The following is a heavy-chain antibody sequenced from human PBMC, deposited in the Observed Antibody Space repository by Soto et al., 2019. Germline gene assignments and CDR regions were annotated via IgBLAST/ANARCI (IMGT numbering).Heavy chain of an antibody. V-gene: IGHV4-34*01. CDR3: AREVSKYSGYDFDY. J-gene: IGHJ4*02. CDR2: INHSGST. D-gene: IGHD5-12*01. CDR1: GGSFSGYY. Sequence: SETLSLTCAVYGGSFSGYYWSWIRQPPGKGLEWIGEINHSGSTNYNPSLKSRVTISVDTSKNQFSLKLSSVTAADTAVYYCAREVSKYSGYDFDYWGQGTLVTVSS.